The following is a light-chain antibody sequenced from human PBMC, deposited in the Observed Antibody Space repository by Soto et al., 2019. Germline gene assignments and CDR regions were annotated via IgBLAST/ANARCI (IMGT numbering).Light chain of an antibody. CDR1: QSVSSSY. CDR3: QHYGRSPPCT. Sequence: EIVLTQSPGTLSLSPGERATLSCRASQSVSSSYLAWYQQKPGQAPRLLIYGASSRATGIPDRFSGSGSGTDFTLTISRLEPEDFSVYYCQHYGRSPPCTFGQGTKVEIK. J-gene: IGKJ1*01. CDR2: GAS. V-gene: IGKV3-20*01.